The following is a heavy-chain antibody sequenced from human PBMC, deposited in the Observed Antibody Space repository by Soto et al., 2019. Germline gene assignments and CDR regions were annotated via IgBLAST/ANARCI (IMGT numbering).Heavy chain of an antibody. J-gene: IGHJ5*02. Sequence: EEQLVESGGGLAQPGGSLRLSCVASGFTFTTYWMSWVRQAPGKGLEWVANIRQDGGAQYYVDSVKGRFTISRDNAKNSVYLQMYSLRVEETAVYYCVRGGHGSGSYLGSSWGQGILVTVSS. CDR3: VRGGHGSGSYLGSS. D-gene: IGHD3-10*01. V-gene: IGHV3-7*03. CDR1: GFTFTTYW. CDR2: IRQDGGAQ.